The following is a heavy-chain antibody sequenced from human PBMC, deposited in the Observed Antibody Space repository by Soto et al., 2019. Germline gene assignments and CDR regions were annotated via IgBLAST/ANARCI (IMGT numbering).Heavy chain of an antibody. Sequence: QVQLQESGPGRVKPSQTLSLTCTVSGGSISSGGYYWSWIRQHPGKGLEWIGYIYFSGSTYYNPALKSRVTISVDTSKNQFSLKLSSVTAADTAVYYCARVGGINWFDPWGQGTLVTVSS. J-gene: IGHJ5*02. D-gene: IGHD1-20*01. CDR1: GGSISSGGYY. CDR2: IYFSGST. V-gene: IGHV4-31*03. CDR3: ARVGGINWFDP.